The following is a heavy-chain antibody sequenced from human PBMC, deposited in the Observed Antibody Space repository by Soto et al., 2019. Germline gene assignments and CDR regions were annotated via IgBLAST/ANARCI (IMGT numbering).Heavy chain of an antibody. J-gene: IGHJ4*02. Sequence: QLQLQESGPGLVKPSETLSLTCTVSGGSISSSSYYWGWIRQPPGKGLEWIGNIYYSGSTYYNPSLKSPVTISVDTSKNHFSLKLSSVTAADTAVYYCARHGPLSNNWNQLDYWGQGTLVTVSS. CDR1: GGSISSSSYY. CDR2: IYYSGST. V-gene: IGHV4-39*01. CDR3: ARHGPLSNNWNQLDY. D-gene: IGHD1-1*01.